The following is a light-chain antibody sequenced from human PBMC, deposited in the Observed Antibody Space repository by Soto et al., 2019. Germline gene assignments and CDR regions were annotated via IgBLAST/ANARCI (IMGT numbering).Light chain of an antibody. CDR3: SSYSTRRTLEV. Sequence: QSALTQPASVSGSPGQSITISCTGTSSDVGDYPYVSWYQQHPGKAPKLIISEVTYRPSGISNRFSGSKSGNTASLTISGLQAEDEADYYCSSYSTRRTLEVFGGGTKLTVL. CDR2: EVT. V-gene: IGLV2-14*01. CDR1: SSDVGDYPY. J-gene: IGLJ2*01.